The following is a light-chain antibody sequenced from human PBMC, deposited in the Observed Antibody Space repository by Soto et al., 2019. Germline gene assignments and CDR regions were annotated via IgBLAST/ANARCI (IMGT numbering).Light chain of an antibody. CDR1: QSVGGD. Sequence: EGVMTQSPATLSLSPGEGATLSCRASQSVGGDVAWYQQKPGQAPRLLIFGATTRPTGIPARFSGSGSVTEFTLTISSLQSDDSGVYYWQQYNKWPLTFGGGARWISN. V-gene: IGKV3-15*01. J-gene: IGKJ4*01. CDR2: GAT. CDR3: QQYNKWPLT.